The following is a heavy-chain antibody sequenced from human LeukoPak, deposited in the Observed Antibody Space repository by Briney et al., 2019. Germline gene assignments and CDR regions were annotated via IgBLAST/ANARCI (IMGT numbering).Heavy chain of an antibody. CDR3: ARGRLNYDSGGYYDNPHLDY. D-gene: IGHD3-22*01. Sequence: GASVKVSCKPSGYTFTSYYMHWVRQAPGQGFEWMGIINPSSGRTSYAQKFQGRVTMTRDMSTSTVYMELSSLRSEDTAVYYCARGRLNYDSGGYYDNPHLDYWGQGTLVTVSS. CDR2: INPSSGRT. CDR1: GYTFTSYY. J-gene: IGHJ4*02. V-gene: IGHV1-46*01.